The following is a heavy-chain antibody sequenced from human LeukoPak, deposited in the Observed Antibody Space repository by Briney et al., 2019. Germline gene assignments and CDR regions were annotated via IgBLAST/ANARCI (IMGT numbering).Heavy chain of an antibody. CDR1: GYTLTELS. CDR2: FDPEDGET. V-gene: IGHV1-24*01. J-gene: IGHJ3*02. Sequence: ASVKVSCKVSGYTLTELSMHWVRQAPGKGLEWMGGFDPEDGETIYAQKFQGRVTMTEDTSTDTAYMELSSLRSEDTAVYYCATEGGILTGYYNGAFDIWGQGAMVTVSS. CDR3: ATEGGILTGYYNGAFDI. D-gene: IGHD3-9*01.